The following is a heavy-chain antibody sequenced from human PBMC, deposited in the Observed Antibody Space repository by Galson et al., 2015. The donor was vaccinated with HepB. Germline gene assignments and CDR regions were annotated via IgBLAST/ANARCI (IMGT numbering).Heavy chain of an antibody. J-gene: IGHJ4*02. Sequence: TLSLTCAVSGGSISSGGYSWSWIRQPPGKGLEWIGYIYYSGSTYYNPSLKSRVTISVDTSKNRFSLKLSSVTAADTAVYYCARTSGYDSNFDYWGQGTLVTVSS. D-gene: IGHD5-12*01. CDR1: GGSISSGGYS. CDR3: ARTSGYDSNFDY. CDR2: IYYSGST. V-gene: IGHV4-30-4*07.